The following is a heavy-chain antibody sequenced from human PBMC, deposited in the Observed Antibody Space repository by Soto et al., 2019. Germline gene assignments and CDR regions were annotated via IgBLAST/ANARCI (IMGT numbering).Heavy chain of an antibody. J-gene: IGHJ4*02. V-gene: IGHV1-69*01. CDR1: AGTFSSYS. CDR3: AIDGGKHSGGIDY. D-gene: IGHD1-26*01. CDR2: IIPIFGTA. Sequence: QVQLVQSGAEVKKPGSSVKVSCKASAGTFSSYSINWVRQAPGQGLEWMGEIIPIFGTANYAQKFQGRVTITADESTTTAYMGLSSLRPEATAVYYCAIDGGKHSGGIDYGGPGSLVTGSS.